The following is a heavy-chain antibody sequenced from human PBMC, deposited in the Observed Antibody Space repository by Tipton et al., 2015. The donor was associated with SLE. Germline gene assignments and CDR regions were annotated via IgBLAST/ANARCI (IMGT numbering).Heavy chain of an antibody. CDR3: AREGDAFDI. CDR2: IYYSGST. J-gene: IGHJ3*02. Sequence: TLSLTCTVSGGSISSYYWSWIRQPPGKGLEWIGYIYYSGSTNYNPSLKSRVSISVDTSKNQFSLKLSSVTAADTAVYYCAREGDAFDIWGQGTMVPVSS. CDR1: GGSISSYY. V-gene: IGHV4-59*01.